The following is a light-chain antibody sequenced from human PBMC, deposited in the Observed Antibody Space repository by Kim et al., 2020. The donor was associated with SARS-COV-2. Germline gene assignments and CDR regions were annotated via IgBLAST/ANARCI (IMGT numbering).Light chain of an antibody. Sequence: QSALTQPASVSGSPGQSITISCTGTSSDVGSYNLVSWYQKHPGKAPKLMIYEVSKRPSGVSNRFSGSKSGNTASLTISGLQAEDEAAYYCCSYVV. CDR3: CSYVV. J-gene: IGLJ2*01. V-gene: IGLV2-23*02. CDR2: EVS. CDR1: SSDVGSYNL.